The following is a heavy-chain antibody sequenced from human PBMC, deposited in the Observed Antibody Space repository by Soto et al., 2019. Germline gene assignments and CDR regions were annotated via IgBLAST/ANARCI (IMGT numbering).Heavy chain of an antibody. CDR2: ISGSGGRT. Sequence: EVQLLESGGGLVQPGGSLRLSCAASGFTFSSYAMSWVRQAPGKGLDWVSCISGSGGRTYYADSVKGRFTISRDNPKNTLYLQMNSLRVEDTAVYYCARSYGSGTWDAFDIWGQGTMVTVSS. CDR3: ARSYGSGTWDAFDI. D-gene: IGHD3-10*01. J-gene: IGHJ3*02. V-gene: IGHV3-23*01. CDR1: GFTFSSYA.